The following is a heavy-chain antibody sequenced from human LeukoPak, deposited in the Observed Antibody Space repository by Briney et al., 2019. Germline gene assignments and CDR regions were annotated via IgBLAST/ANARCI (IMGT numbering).Heavy chain of an antibody. CDR2: IIPILGIA. V-gene: IGHV1-69*04. CDR3: ARDLVVVPATTTYGMDV. CDR1: GGTFSSYA. D-gene: IGHD2-2*01. J-gene: IGHJ6*02. Sequence: EASVKVSCKASGGTFSSYAISWVRQAPGQGLEWMGRIIPILGIANYAQKFQGRVTITADKSTSTAYMELSSLRSEDTAVYCCARDLVVVPATTTYGMDVWGQGTTVAVSS.